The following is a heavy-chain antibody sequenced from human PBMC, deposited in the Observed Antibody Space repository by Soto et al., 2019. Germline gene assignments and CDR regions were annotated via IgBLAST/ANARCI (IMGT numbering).Heavy chain of an antibody. CDR2: VYNSGST. D-gene: IGHD6-13*01. J-gene: IGHJ4*02. CDR3: ARYRREAVAGYTLDN. Sequence: TSETLSLTCTVSGGSISSNYWTWIRQPPGKGLEWIGYVYNSGSTNYNPSLKSRVTISENTSKSQFSLKVNSMTAADTAVYYCARYRREAVAGYTLDNWGQGILVTVSS. CDR1: GGSISSNY. V-gene: IGHV4-59*01.